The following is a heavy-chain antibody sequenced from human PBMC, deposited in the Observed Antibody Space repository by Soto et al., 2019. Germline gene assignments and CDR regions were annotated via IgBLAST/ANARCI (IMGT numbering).Heavy chain of an antibody. CDR3: ARGPYHFDY. Sequence: EVQLVESGGVLVQPGGSLRLSCAASGFTFSRYAMHWVRQAPGKGLEYVSTISSNGGSTHYANSVKGRFTISRDNSKNTLYLQMGSLRAEDMAVYYCARGPYHFDYWGQGTLVTVSS. CDR1: GFTFSRYA. CDR2: ISSNGGST. J-gene: IGHJ4*02. V-gene: IGHV3-64*01.